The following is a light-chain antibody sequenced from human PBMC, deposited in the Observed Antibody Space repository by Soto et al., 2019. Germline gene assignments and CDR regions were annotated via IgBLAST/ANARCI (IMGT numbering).Light chain of an antibody. CDR1: SGSIATNY. V-gene: IGLV6-57*04. CDR2: DDN. Sequence: NFMLTQPHSVSESPGKTVTISCSRSSGSIATNYVQWYQQRPGSAPTTVIYDDNQRPSGVPDRFSGSIDSSSNSAPLTISGLKTEDEADYYYQSYDNFNRVFGGGTKLTVL. CDR3: QSYDNFNRV. J-gene: IGLJ2*01.